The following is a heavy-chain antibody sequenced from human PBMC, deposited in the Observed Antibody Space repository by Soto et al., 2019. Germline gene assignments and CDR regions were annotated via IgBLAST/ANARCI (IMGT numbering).Heavy chain of an antibody. CDR2: IYYSGST. J-gene: IGHJ6*02. CDR3: ARFWRGPAAIYYYYGMDV. Sequence: QVQLQESGPGLVKPSQTLSLTCTVSGGSISSGGYYWRWIRQHPGKGLEWIGYIYYSGSTYYNPSLKSRVTISVDTSKNQFSLKLSSVTAADTAVYYCARFWRGPAAIYYYYGMDVCVQGTTVTVSS. CDR1: GGSISSGGYY. V-gene: IGHV4-31*03. D-gene: IGHD2-2*01.